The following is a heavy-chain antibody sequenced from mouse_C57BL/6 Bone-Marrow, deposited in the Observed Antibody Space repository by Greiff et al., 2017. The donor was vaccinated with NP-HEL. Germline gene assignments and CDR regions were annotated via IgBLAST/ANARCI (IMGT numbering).Heavy chain of an antibody. CDR1: GYTFTEYT. CDR3: ARHEDYYGTPYYFDY. CDR2: FYPGSGSI. V-gene: IGHV1-62-2*01. Sequence: VKLQESGAELVKPGASVKLSCKASGYTFTEYTIHWVKQRSGQGLEWIGWFYPGSGSIKYNEKFKDKATLTADKSSSTVYMELSRLTSEDSAVYFCARHEDYYGTPYYFDYWGQGTTLTVSS. D-gene: IGHD1-1*01. J-gene: IGHJ2*01.